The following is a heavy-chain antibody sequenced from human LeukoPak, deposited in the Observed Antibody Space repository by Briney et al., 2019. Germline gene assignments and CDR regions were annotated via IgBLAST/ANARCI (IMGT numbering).Heavy chain of an antibody. CDR3: ARGVPTGYFDY. V-gene: IGHV3-23*01. J-gene: IGHJ4*02. CDR2: ISGSGART. CDR1: GFTFSSYA. D-gene: IGHD1-14*01. Sequence: GGSLRLSCAASGFTFSSYAMSWVRQAPGKGLEWVSAISGSGARTYYADPVKGRFTISRDNSKNTLYLQMNSLRAEDTAVYYCARGVPTGYFDYWGQGTLVTVSS.